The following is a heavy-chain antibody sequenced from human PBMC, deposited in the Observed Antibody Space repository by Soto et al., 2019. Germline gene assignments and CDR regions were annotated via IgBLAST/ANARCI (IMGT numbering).Heavy chain of an antibody. CDR2: IYYSGST. CDR3: ARDSGGFNYYYYGMDV. D-gene: IGHD2-8*02. CDR1: GGSISSYY. V-gene: IGHV4-59*01. J-gene: IGHJ6*02. Sequence: PSETLSLTCTVSGGSISSYYWSWIRQPPGKGLEWIGYIYYSGSTNYNPSLKSRVTISVDTSKNQFSLKLSSVTAADTAVYYCARDSGGFNYYYYGMDVWGQGTTVTVSS.